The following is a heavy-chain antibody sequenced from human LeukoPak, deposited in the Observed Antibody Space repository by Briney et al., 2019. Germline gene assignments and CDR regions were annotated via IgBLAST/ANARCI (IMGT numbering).Heavy chain of an antibody. CDR2: INHSGST. CDR1: GGSFSGYY. J-gene: IGHJ4*02. Sequence: KPSETLSFTCAVYGGSFSGYYWSWIRQPPGKGLEWIGEINHSGSTNYNPSLKSRVTISVDTSKNQFSLKLSSVTAADTAVYYCARAGSEQWLVAYYFDYWGQGTLVTVSS. V-gene: IGHV4-34*01. D-gene: IGHD6-19*01. CDR3: ARAGSEQWLVAYYFDY.